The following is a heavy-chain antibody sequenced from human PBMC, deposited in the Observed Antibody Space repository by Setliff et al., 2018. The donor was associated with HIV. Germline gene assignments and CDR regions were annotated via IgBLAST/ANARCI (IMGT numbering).Heavy chain of an antibody. CDR3: ARGPPFAY. J-gene: IGHJ4*02. CDR1: GGSFIGSSFQ. CDR2: IAYRGTTMYT. V-gene: IGHV4-39*07. Sequence: PSETLSLTCTVSGGSFIGSSFQSTWIRRTPGKGLEWNADIAYRGTTMYTNYNPSLESRVIVSEDTYRDQFFLKLTSVTADDTAIYYCARGPPFAYWGQGLLVTVSS.